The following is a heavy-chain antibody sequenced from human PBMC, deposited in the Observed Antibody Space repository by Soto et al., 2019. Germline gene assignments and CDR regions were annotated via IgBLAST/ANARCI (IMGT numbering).Heavy chain of an antibody. CDR1: GNSFTTYY. D-gene: IGHD3-22*01. CDR3: ARSSYYDSSGYYFPAAFDI. CDR2: INPNSGGT. J-gene: IGHJ3*02. V-gene: IGHV1-2*02. Sequence: GASVKVSCKASGNSFTTYYMHWVRQAPGQGLEWMGWINPNSGGTNYAQKFQGRVTMTRDTSISTAYMELSRLRSDDTAVYYCARSSYYDSSGYYFPAAFDIWGQGTMVTVSS.